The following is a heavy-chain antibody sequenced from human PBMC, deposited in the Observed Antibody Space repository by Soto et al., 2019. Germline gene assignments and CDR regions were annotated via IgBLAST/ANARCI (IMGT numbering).Heavy chain of an antibody. CDR3: AKGGTLVPAAPFDY. D-gene: IGHD2-2*01. J-gene: IGHJ4*02. V-gene: IGHV3-9*01. CDR2: ISWNSGSI. CDR1: GFTFDDYA. Sequence: EVQLVESGGGLVQPGRSLRLSCAASGFTFDDYAMHWVRQAPGKGLEWVSGISWNSGSIGYADSVKGRFTISRDNAKNYLYLQMNSLRAEDTALYYCAKGGTLVPAAPFDYWGQGTLVTVSS.